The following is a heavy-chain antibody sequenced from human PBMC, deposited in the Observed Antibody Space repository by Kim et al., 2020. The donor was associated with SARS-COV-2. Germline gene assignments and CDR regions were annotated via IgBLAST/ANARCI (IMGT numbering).Heavy chain of an antibody. CDR1: GGSISSYY. D-gene: IGHD4-17*01. J-gene: IGHJ6*03. CDR3: ARDSNSVTTRGGYYYYMDV. Sequence: SETLSLTCTVSGGSISSYYWSWIRQPPGKGLEWIGYIYYSGSTNYNPSLKSRVTISVDTSKNQFSLKLSSVTAADTAVYYCARDSNSVTTRGGYYYYMDVWGKGTTVTVSS. CDR2: IYYSGST. V-gene: IGHV4-59*01.